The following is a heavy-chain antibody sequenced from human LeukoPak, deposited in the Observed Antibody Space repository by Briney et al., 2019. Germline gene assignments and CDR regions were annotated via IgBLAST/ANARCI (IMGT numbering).Heavy chain of an antibody. J-gene: IGHJ4*02. Sequence: ASVKVSCKASGYTFTGYYIHWVRQAPGQGLGWMGWINPNSGGTKYAQNFEGRVTMTRDTSITTAYMELSSLRSDDTAIYYCARECSGTYCGEDWGQGTLVTVSS. V-gene: IGHV1-2*02. CDR1: GYTFTGYY. CDR2: INPNSGGT. D-gene: IGHD1-26*01. CDR3: ARECSGTYCGED.